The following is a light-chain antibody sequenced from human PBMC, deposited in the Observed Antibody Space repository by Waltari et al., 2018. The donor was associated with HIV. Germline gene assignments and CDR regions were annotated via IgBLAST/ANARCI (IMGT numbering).Light chain of an antibody. J-gene: IGKJ2*01. V-gene: IGKV3-15*01. CDR3: QQYDSGPRGIT. CDR2: EAA. Sequence: EILMTQSPPTLSVSPVQRVTLSCRASQSISAKVAWYQQRPGQAPRLLIYEAATRPTGIPARFSGSGSGTEFTLTISSLQSEDFATYFCQQYDSGPRGITFGQGTMLEIK. CDR1: QSISAK.